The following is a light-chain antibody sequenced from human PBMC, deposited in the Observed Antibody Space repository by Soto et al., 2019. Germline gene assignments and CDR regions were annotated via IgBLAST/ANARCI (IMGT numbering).Light chain of an antibody. CDR2: DAS. CDR3: QQYNSYSRT. V-gene: IGKV1-5*01. CDR1: QSISNW. J-gene: IGKJ1*01. Sequence: DLQMTQSPSTLSASVGARVTITCRASQSISNWLAWYQQKPGKAPKLLIYDASSLESGVSLRFSGSGSGTEFTITISSPQPDDCETYDGQQYNSYSRTFGQGTKVDIK.